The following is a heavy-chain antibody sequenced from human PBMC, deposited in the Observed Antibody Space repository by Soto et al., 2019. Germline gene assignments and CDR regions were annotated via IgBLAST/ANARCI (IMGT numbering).Heavy chain of an antibody. V-gene: IGHV3-53*04. J-gene: IGHJ6*03. CDR3: ARGAAAAGVYYYYMDV. CDR2: IYSGGST. CDR1: GFTVSSNY. D-gene: IGHD6-13*01. Sequence: EVQLVESGGGLVQPGGSLRLSCAASGFTVSSNYMSWVRQAPGKGLEWVSVIYSGGSTYYADSVKGRFTISRHNSKHTLYLQMNSLRAEDTAVYYCARGAAAAGVYYYYMDVWGKGTTVTVSS.